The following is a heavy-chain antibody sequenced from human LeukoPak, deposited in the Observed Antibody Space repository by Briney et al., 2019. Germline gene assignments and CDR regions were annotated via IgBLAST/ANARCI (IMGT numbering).Heavy chain of an antibody. V-gene: IGHV3-23*01. CDR3: AKEGHVVIAYPFDY. CDR1: GFTFSIYA. D-gene: IGHD2/OR15-2a*01. J-gene: IGHJ4*02. Sequence: GGSLRLSCAASGFTFSIYAMSWVRQAPGKGLEWVSVINSNGATTFYADSVKGRFTISRDNSKNTLYLQMNSLRAEDTAVYYCAKEGHVVIAYPFDYWGQGTQVTVSS. CDR2: INSNGATT.